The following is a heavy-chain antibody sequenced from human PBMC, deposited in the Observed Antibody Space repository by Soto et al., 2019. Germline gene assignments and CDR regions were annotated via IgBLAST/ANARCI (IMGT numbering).Heavy chain of an antibody. V-gene: IGHV3-30*18. CDR3: AKDARELPLT. D-gene: IGHD1-7*01. Sequence: QVQLVESGGGVVQPGTSKRLSCAASGFTFSDYGMHWVRQAPGEGLEWVAVISYDGSNKHYADSVKGRFTISRHNSKNTLYLQMNSLRAEDTAVYYCAKDARELPLTWGQGTLVTVSS. J-gene: IGHJ4*02. CDR2: ISYDGSNK. CDR1: GFTFSDYG.